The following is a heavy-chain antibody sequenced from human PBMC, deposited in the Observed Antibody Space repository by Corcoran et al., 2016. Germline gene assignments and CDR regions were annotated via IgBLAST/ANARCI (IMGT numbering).Heavy chain of an antibody. Sequence: QVQLQQWGAGLLKPSETLSLTCAVYGGSFSGYYWSWIRQPPGKGLEWIGEINHSGSTNYNPSLKSRVTISVDTSKNQFSLKLSSVTAADPALYYCARGDPDYYDSSGYSYYYGRDVWGQGTTVTVSS. CDR3: ARGDPDYYDSSGYSYYYGRDV. D-gene: IGHD3-22*01. CDR1: GGSFSGYY. V-gene: IGHV4-34*01. J-gene: IGHJ6*02. CDR2: INHSGST.